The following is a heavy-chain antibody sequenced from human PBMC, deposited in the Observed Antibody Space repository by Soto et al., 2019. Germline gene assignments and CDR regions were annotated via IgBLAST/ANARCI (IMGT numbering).Heavy chain of an antibody. D-gene: IGHD3-22*01. V-gene: IGHV4-39*01. CDR2: IYYSRST. CDR3: ARHADSSGRGFDF. Sequence: SETLSLTCTVSGASISSTDCYWGWIRQPPGKGLEWVGSIYYSRSTTYNPSLKNRVTVSVDTSKNQLSLRLSFVSAADTAAYYCARHADSSGRGFDFWGQGTRVTVSS. CDR1: GASISSTDCY. J-gene: IGHJ4*02.